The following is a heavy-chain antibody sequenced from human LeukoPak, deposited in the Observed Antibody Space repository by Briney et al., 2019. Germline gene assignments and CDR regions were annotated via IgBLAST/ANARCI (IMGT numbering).Heavy chain of an antibody. CDR3: ARTYYSDSSGYALDY. V-gene: IGHV5-51*01. Sequence: GESLKIDCQGYGYSFTSYWIGWVRQMPGKGLEWMGIIYPGDSYIRFSPSLQGQVTISADKSISTAYLQWSSLKASDTAMYYCARTYYSDSSGYALDYWGQGTLVTVSS. CDR1: GYSFTSYW. D-gene: IGHD3-22*01. J-gene: IGHJ4*02. CDR2: IYPGDSYI.